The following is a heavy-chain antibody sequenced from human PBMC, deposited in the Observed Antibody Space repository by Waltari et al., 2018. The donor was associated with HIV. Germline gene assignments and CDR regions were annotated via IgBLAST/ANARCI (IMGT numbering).Heavy chain of an antibody. J-gene: IGHJ3*02. CDR3: ARVDRAGTTSGWDVFDI. V-gene: IGHV3-66*01. Sequence: VQLVESGGGLVRPGGSLRLSCAVSGFTVSRHHMGWVRQTPGKGLEYVSVMYSGGTTHYADSVNGRFTISRDSSKSALYLQMNTLRAEDTALYYGARVDRAGTTSGWDVFDIWGQGTMVTVSS. CDR1: GFTVSRHH. CDR2: MYSGGTT. D-gene: IGHD1-1*01.